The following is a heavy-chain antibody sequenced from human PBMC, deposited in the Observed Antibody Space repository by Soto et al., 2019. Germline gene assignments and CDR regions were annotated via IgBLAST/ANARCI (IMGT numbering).Heavy chain of an antibody. Sequence: PGESLKISCKGSGYRFSSQWISWVRQMPWKGLEWMGRIDPSDSYTSYSPSFQGHVTISTDNSISTAYLQWSSLKASDTAMYYCARHGKSSVITKTYGMDVWGQGTTVTVSS. J-gene: IGHJ6*02. CDR3: ARHGKSSVITKTYGMDV. D-gene: IGHD1-1*01. CDR1: GYRFSSQW. V-gene: IGHV5-10-1*01. CDR2: IDPSDSYT.